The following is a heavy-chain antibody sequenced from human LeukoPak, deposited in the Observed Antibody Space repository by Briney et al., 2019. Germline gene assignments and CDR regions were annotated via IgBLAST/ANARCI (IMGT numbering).Heavy chain of an antibody. J-gene: IGHJ4*02. CDR1: GGSFSGYY. D-gene: IGHD2-2*01. CDR3: ARVRCSSTSCLYFDY. Sequence: SETLSLTCAVYGGSFSGYYWSRIRQPPGKGLEWIGEINHSGSTNYNPSLKSRVTISVDTSKNQFSLKLSSVTAADTAVYYCARVRCSSTSCLYFDYWGQGTLVTVSS. V-gene: IGHV4-34*01. CDR2: INHSGST.